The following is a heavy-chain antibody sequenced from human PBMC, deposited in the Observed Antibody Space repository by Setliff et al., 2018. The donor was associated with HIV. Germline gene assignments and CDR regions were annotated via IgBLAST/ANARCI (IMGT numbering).Heavy chain of an antibody. CDR3: ASGRVRQSRKFGGVIVLPPFDY. Sequence: LSLTCTVSGGSISDSYFYWSWIRQHPGKALEWIGYIHHSGSTFYNPSLKSRLIMSVDTSKSQFTLRLSSVTAADTAVYYCASGRVRQSRKFGGVIVLPPFDYWGQGTLVTRLL. J-gene: IGHJ4*02. V-gene: IGHV4-31*03. CDR2: IHHSGST. CDR1: GGSISDSYFY. D-gene: IGHD3-16*02.